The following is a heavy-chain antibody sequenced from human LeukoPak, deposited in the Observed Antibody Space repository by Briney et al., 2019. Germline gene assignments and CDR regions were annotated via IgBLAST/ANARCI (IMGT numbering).Heavy chain of an antibody. CDR2: IYYSGST. J-gene: IGHJ6*03. D-gene: IGHD5-18*01. V-gene: IGHV4-34*01. CDR3: ARGYSYGYYYYYMDV. CDR1: GGAFSGYY. Sequence: SETLSLTCAVYGGAFSGYYWSWLRQPPGKGLEWIGRIYYSGSTYYNPSLTSRVTISLDTCKNQFSLKLSSVTAADTAVYYCARGYSYGYYYYYMDVWGKGTTVTISS.